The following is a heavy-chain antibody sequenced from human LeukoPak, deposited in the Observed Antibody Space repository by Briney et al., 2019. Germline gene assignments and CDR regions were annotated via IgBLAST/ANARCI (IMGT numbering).Heavy chain of an antibody. D-gene: IGHD3-10*02. CDR1: GFTFSRYS. V-gene: IGHV3-21*01. Sequence: PGGSLRLSCVASGFTFSRYSMNWVRQAPGKGLEWVSSISSSGTYIYYADSMKGRFTLSRDNAKNSLYLQMNSLRAEDTAVYYCAELGITMIGGVWGKGTTVTISS. CDR3: AELGITMIGGV. J-gene: IGHJ6*04. CDR2: ISSSGTYI.